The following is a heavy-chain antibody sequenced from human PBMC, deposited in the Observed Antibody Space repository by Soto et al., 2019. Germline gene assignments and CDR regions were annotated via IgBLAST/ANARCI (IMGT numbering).Heavy chain of an antibody. CDR1: GYTFSSYG. Sequence: QAQLVQSGAEVKKPGASVKVSCRASGYTFSSYGYAWVRQAPGQGLEWMGWISAYNGDTNYAKKFQDRVTLTTDTSTTTAYMELRNLGSDDTAVYYCARSGAYCTNITCLFASFWGLGPLVTVSS. D-gene: IGHD2-21*01. J-gene: IGHJ4*02. V-gene: IGHV1-18*01. CDR2: ISAYNGDT. CDR3: ARSGAYCTNITCLFASF.